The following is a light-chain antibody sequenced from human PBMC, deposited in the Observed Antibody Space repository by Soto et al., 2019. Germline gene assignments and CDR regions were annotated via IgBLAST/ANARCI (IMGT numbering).Light chain of an antibody. CDR2: DAS. CDR3: QQYNRWPLT. V-gene: IGKV3-15*01. Sequence: EIVMTQSPATLSVSPGERVTLSCRASQSIYEKLAWYQQKPGQTRRLVIYDASTRATGTPGSFSGSGSGTEFTLTISSLQSEDFAVYYCQQYNRWPLTFGGGTKVDIK. CDR1: QSIYEK. J-gene: IGKJ4*01.